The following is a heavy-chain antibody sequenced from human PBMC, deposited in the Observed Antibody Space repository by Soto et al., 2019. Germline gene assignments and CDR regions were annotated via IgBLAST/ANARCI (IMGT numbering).Heavy chain of an antibody. V-gene: IGHV3-23*01. CDR3: AKDLSDSYYYYYGMDV. J-gene: IGHJ6*02. Sequence: GGSLRLSCAASGFTFSSYAMSWVRQAPGKGLEWVSAISGSGGSTYYADSVKGRFTISRDNSKNTLYLQMNSLRAEDTAVYYCAKDLSDSYYYYYGMDVWGQGTKVTVSS. D-gene: IGHD2-21*02. CDR2: ISGSGGST. CDR1: GFTFSSYA.